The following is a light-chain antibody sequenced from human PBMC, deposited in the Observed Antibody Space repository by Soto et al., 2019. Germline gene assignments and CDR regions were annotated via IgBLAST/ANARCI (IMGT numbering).Light chain of an antibody. Sequence: EIVLTQSPGTLSLSPGERATLSCRASQSVSSSYLAWYQQKPGQAPRLLIYGASSRATGIPDRFSGSGSGTDFTLTISRLEPADFAVYYCHQYGSSPRTFGRGTKVEIK. CDR3: HQYGSSPRT. V-gene: IGKV3-20*01. J-gene: IGKJ1*01. CDR1: QSVSSSY. CDR2: GAS.